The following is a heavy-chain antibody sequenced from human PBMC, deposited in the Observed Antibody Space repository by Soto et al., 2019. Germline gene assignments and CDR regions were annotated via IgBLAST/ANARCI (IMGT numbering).Heavy chain of an antibody. D-gene: IGHD1-26*01. CDR2: ISYDGSNK. CDR1: GFTFSSYA. Sequence: GGSLRLSCAASGFTFSSYAMHWVRQAPGKGLEWVAAISYDGSNKYYADSVKGRFTISRDNSKNTLYLQMNSLRAEDTAVYYCARDRSIVGATTNCYYWGQGTLVTVSS. CDR3: ARDRSIVGATTNCYY. J-gene: IGHJ4*02. V-gene: IGHV3-30-3*01.